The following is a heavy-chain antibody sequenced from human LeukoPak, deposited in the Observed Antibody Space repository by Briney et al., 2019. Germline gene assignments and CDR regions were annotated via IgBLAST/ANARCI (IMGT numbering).Heavy chain of an antibody. Sequence: GGSLRLSCAASGFTFSSYAMHWVRQAPGKGLEWVTVISYDGSNKYYADSVKGRFTISRDNSKNTLYLQMNSLRAEDTAVYYCARDEDIVATIGGYFDYWGQGTLVTVSS. V-gene: IGHV3-30*04. CDR1: GFTFSSYA. CDR2: ISYDGSNK. CDR3: ARDEDIVATIGGYFDY. J-gene: IGHJ4*02. D-gene: IGHD5-12*01.